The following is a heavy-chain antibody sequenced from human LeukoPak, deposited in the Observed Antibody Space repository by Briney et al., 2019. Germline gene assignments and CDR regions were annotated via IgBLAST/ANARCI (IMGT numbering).Heavy chain of an antibody. V-gene: IGHV3-48*01. Sequence: PGGSLRLSCAASGFTFSSYSMNWVRQAPGKGLEWVSYISSSSSTIYYADSVKGRFTISRDNSKNTLYLQMNGLRAEDTAVYYCARDRWQQLYQFDSWGQGTLVAVSS. CDR1: GFTFSSYS. CDR2: ISSSSSTI. D-gene: IGHD6-13*01. J-gene: IGHJ4*02. CDR3: ARDRWQQLYQFDS.